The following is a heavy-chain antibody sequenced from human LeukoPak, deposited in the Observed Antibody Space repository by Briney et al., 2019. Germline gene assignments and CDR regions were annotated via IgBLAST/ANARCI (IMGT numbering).Heavy chain of an antibody. Sequence: GGSLRLSCAASGFTFSSYAMHWVRQAPGKGLEYVSAISSNGGSTYYANSVKGRFTISRDNSKNTLYLQMGSLRAEDMAVYYCARDRAAVAASGAFDIWGQGTMVTVSS. CDR2: ISSNGGST. CDR3: ARDRAAVAASGAFDI. V-gene: IGHV3-64*01. CDR1: GFTFSSYA. J-gene: IGHJ3*02. D-gene: IGHD6-19*01.